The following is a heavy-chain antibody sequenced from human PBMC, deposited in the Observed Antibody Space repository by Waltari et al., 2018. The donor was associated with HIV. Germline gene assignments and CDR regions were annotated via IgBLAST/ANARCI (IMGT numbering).Heavy chain of an antibody. CDR3: ARNQFCSGGSCRDAFDI. CDR1: GFTFSSYT. CDR2: LCGRSDLA. V-gene: IGHV3-21*02. D-gene: IGHD2-15*01. Sequence: EVQLVESGGDLVKPGGSLRLSCVGSGFTFSSYTMNWVRRAPGKGMEWFSPLCGRSDLAFYTDSVKGRFTISRDNSKNSLFLQMNNLRADDTAVYYCARNQFCSGGSCRDAFDIWGQGAAVSVSA. J-gene: IGHJ3*02.